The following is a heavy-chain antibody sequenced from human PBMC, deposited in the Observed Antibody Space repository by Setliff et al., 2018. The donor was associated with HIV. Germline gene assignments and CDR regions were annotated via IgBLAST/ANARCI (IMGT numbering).Heavy chain of an antibody. CDR3: TTKGRDVSTLEAPG. D-gene: IGHD2-15*01. CDR1: GFTFSHAW. V-gene: IGHV3-15*01. Sequence: LRLSCAASGFTFSHAWMSWVRQVPGKGLEWVGHVKSEGDGGATNYAAPVMGRFIISRDDSKGTVYLQMNSQKIEDTALYYCTTKGRDVSTLEAPGWGQGTLVTVSS. CDR2: VKSEGDGGAT. J-gene: IGHJ4*02.